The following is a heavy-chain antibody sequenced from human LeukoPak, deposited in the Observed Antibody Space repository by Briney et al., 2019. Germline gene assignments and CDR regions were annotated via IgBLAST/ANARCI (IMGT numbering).Heavy chain of an antibody. D-gene: IGHD3-22*01. V-gene: IGHV4-59*01. CDR2: IYYSGST. CDR3: ARSYYYDSSGYLGY. J-gene: IGHJ4*02. CDR1: GGSFSGYD. Sequence: KPSETLSLTCAVYGGSFSGYDWSWIRQPPGKGLEWIGYIYYSGSTNYNPSLKSRVTISVDTSKNQFSLKLSSVTAADTAVYYCARSYYYDSSGYLGYWGQGTLVTVSS.